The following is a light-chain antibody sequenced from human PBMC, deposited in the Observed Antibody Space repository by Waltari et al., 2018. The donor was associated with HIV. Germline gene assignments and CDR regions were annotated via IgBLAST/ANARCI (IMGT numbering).Light chain of an antibody. CDR3: QQRHSWPLS. Sequence: IALTQSPVDLSLSPGDRATLSCRTNLTIVNYLGWYQQKPGQGPSLLIYDASKRVTGVPVRFSGSGSGTDFSLIINNIQPEDSAVYYCQQRHSWPLSFGGGTKVEI. J-gene: IGKJ4*01. CDR1: LTIVNY. CDR2: DAS. V-gene: IGKV3-11*01.